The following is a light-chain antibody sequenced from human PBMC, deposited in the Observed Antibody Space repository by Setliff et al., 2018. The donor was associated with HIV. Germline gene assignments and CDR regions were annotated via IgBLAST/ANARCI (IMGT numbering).Light chain of an antibody. Sequence: QSALTQPASVSGSPGQSITISCTGTSTDLTDYHFVSWYQQLPGKAPKLMISDVTRRPSGVSDRFSGSKSGHTASLTISGLQAEDEADYYCSSYTTSSTYVFGTGTKVTVL. V-gene: IGLV2-14*03. J-gene: IGLJ1*01. CDR3: SSYTTSSTYV. CDR2: DVT. CDR1: STDLTDYHF.